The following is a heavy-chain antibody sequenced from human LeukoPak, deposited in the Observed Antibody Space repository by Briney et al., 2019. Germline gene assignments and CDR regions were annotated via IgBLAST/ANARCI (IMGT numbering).Heavy chain of an antibody. D-gene: IGHD3-22*01. CDR1: GFTFSSYA. J-gene: IGHJ3*01. Sequence: GGSLRLSCAASGFTFSSYAMSWVRQAPGKGLEWVSAISGSGGSTYYADSVKGRFTISRDNSKNTLYLQMNSLRAEDTAIYYCAKGLTDYDVSDAFDVWGQGTMVTVSS. CDR3: AKGLTDYDVSDAFDV. V-gene: IGHV3-23*01. CDR2: ISGSGGST.